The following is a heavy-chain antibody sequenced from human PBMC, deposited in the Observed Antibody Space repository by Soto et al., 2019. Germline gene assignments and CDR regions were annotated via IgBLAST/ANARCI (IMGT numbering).Heavy chain of an antibody. CDR2: ISYDGSNQ. CDR1: GFTFSNYA. V-gene: IGHV3-30-3*01. Sequence: QVQLVESGGGVVQPGRSLRLSCAASGFTFSNYAMHWVRQAPGKGLEWVAVISYDGSNQYYADSVKGRFTISRDNSKNTVYLQMNSLRAEDTAVYYCARGWLERPDYWSQGTLVTVSS. J-gene: IGHJ4*02. D-gene: IGHD5-12*01. CDR3: ARGWLERPDY.